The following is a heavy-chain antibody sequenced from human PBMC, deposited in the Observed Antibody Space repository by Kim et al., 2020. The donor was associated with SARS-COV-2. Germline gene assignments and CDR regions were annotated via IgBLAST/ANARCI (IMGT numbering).Heavy chain of an antibody. CDR2: ISYDGSNK. D-gene: IGHD6-13*01. V-gene: IGHV3-30*04. J-gene: IGHJ4*02. CDR1: GFTFSSYA. Sequence: GGSLRLSCAASGFTFSSYAMHWVRQAPGKGLEWVAVISYDGSNKYYADSVKGRFTISRDNSKNTLYLQMNSLRAEDTAVYYCARELPSSSWDYWGQGTL. CDR3: ARELPSSSWDY.